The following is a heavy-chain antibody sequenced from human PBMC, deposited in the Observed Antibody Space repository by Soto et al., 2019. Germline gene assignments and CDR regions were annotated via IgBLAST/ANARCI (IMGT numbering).Heavy chain of an antibody. CDR1: GFTFDDYG. CDR3: ARLYSSGWYGPGRY. CDR2: INWNGGST. D-gene: IGHD6-19*01. J-gene: IGHJ4*02. Sequence: EVQLVESGGGVVRPGGSLRLSCAASGFTFDDYGMSWVRQAPGKGLEWVSGINWNGGSTGYADSVKGRFTISRDNAKNSLYLQMNSLRAEHTALSSCARLYSSGWYGPGRYWGQGTLVTVSS. V-gene: IGHV3-20*04.